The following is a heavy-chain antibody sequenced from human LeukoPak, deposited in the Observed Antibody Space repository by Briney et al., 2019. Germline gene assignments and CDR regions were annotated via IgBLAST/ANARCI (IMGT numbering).Heavy chain of an antibody. CDR1: GGTFSSYA. V-gene: IGHV1-69*13. CDR3: ARDVAAFQLPSARAFDI. D-gene: IGHD6-13*01. CDR2: IIPIFGTA. J-gene: IGHJ3*02. Sequence: ASVKVSCKASGGTFSSYAISWVRQAPGQGLEWMGGIIPIFGTANYAQKFQGRVTITADESTSTAYMELSSLRSEDTAVYYCARDVAAFQLPSARAFDIGGQGTMVTVSS.